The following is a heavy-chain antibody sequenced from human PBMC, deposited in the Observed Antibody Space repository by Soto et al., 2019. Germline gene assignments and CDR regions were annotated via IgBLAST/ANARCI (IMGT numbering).Heavy chain of an antibody. J-gene: IGHJ4*02. D-gene: IGHD6-13*01. CDR1: GFTFSSYA. CDR2: ISGSGGST. CDR3: AGSSWYISLGYYFDY. Sequence: EVQLVESGGGLVQPGRSLRLSCAASGFTFSSYAMSWVRQAPGKGLEWVSAISGSGGSTYYADSVKGRFTISRDNSKNTLYLQMNSLRAEDTAVYYCAGSSWYISLGYYFDYWGQGTLVTVSS. V-gene: IGHV3-23*04.